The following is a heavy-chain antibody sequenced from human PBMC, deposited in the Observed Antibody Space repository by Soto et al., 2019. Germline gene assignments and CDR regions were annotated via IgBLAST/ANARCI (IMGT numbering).Heavy chain of an antibody. Sequence: QVQLVQSGAEVKKPGASVKVSCKATGYTFTSYDINWVRQATGQGLEWMGWMNPNSGNTGYAQKFQGRVTMTRNTSISRAYMELSSLRSVDTAVYYCARERVTMVRGVIITRWFDPWGQGTLVTVSS. CDR1: GYTFTSYD. CDR2: MNPNSGNT. J-gene: IGHJ5*02. V-gene: IGHV1-8*01. CDR3: ARERVTMVRGVIITRWFDP. D-gene: IGHD3-10*01.